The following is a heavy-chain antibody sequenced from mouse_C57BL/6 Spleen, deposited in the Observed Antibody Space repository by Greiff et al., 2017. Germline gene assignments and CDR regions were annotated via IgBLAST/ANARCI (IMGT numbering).Heavy chain of an antibody. CDR1: GYTFTSYW. J-gene: IGHJ3*01. Sequence: VQLQQPGAELVRPGSSVKLSCKASGYTFTSYWMHWVQQRPIQGLEWIGNIDPSDSETHYHQTFKDKATLPVDKSSSTAYMQLSSLTSEDSAVSDCERDYYGSSCGCAYWGKGTLVTVSA. D-gene: IGHD1-1*01. V-gene: IGHV1-52*01. CDR2: IDPSDSET. CDR3: ERDYYGSSCGCAY.